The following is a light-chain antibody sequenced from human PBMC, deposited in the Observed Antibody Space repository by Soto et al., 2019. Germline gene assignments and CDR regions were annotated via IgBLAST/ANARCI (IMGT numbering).Light chain of an antibody. J-gene: IGLJ1*01. CDR1: SNDVGNYNL. Sequence: QSALTQPASVSGSPGQSITISCTGTSNDVGNYNLVSWYQQHPGKVPKVMIYEVNRRPSGVSDRFSGPKSGNTASLTISGLQSEDEADYYCSSFEGRGTFLYVFGTGTKVTV. V-gene: IGLV2-23*02. CDR3: SSFEGRGTFLYV. CDR2: EVN.